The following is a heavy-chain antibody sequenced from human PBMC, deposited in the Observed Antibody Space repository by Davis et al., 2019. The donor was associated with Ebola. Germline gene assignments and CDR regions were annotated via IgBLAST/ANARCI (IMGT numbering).Heavy chain of an antibody. V-gene: IGHV3-21*01. CDR1: GFTFSSYS. CDR2: ISSSSSYI. J-gene: IGHJ5*02. D-gene: IGHD2-15*01. CDR3: ARGEEDIVVVVAAQPPFDP. Sequence: GESLKISCAASGFTFSSYSMNWVRQAPGKGLEWVSSISSSSSYIYYADSVKGRFTISRDNAKNSLYLQMNSLRAEDTAVYYCARGEEDIVVVVAAQPPFDPWGQGTLVTVSS.